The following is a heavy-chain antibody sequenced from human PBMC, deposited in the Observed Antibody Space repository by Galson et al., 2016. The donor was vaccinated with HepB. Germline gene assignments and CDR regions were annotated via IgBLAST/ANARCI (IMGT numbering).Heavy chain of an antibody. J-gene: IGHJ3*02. CDR1: GGSFSSYA. V-gene: IGHV3-33*01. Sequence: SLRLSCAASGGSFSSYAMHWVRQAPGKGLEWVANVWYDGSKKYYGDSVKGRFTISRDNSKNTLSLQLNSLRSEDTAGYYCVRVLGLDAFEIWSQGTMVTVSS. D-gene: IGHD7-27*01. CDR3: VRVLGLDAFEI. CDR2: VWYDGSKK.